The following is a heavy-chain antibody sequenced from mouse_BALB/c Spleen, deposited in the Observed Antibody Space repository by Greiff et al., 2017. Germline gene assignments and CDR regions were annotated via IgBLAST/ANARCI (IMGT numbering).Heavy chain of an antibody. Sequence: VKVEESGPDLVAPSQSLSITCTVSGFSLTSYGVHWVRQPPGKGLEWLVVIWSDGSTTYNSALKSRLSISKDNSKSQVFLKMNSLQTDDTAMYYCARQGRDYFDYWGQGTTLTVSS. J-gene: IGHJ2*01. CDR2: IWSDGST. V-gene: IGHV2-6-2*01. D-gene: IGHD1-1*01. CDR1: GFSLTSYG. CDR3: ARQGRDYFDY.